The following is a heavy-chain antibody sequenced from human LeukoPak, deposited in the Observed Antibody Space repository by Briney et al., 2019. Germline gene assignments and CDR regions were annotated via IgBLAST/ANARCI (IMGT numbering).Heavy chain of an antibody. CDR3: ARITDLSVATDY. CDR2: IWHTGST. V-gene: IGHV4-38-2*02. Sequence: SSQTLSLTCTVSGYSINSGYYWGWIRQPPGKGLEWIGSIWHTGSTYYNPSLKSRVTISVDTSKNQFSLKLTSVTAADTAVYYCARITDLSVATDYWGQGTLVTVSS. J-gene: IGHJ4*02. CDR1: GYSINSGYY. D-gene: IGHD6-19*01.